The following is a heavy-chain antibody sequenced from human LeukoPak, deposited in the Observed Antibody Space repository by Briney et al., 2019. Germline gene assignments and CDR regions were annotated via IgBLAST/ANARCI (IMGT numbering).Heavy chain of an antibody. J-gene: IGHJ6*03. Sequence: SETLSLTCTVSGGSISSSSYYWGWIRQPPGKGLEWIGSIYYSGSTYYNPSLKSRVTISVDTSKNQFSLKLSSVTAADTAVYYCARHASMGSSWYGVGYYYYMDVWGKGTTVTISS. V-gene: IGHV4-39*01. CDR2: IYYSGST. CDR3: ARHASMGSSWYGVGYYYYMDV. CDR1: GGSISSSSYY. D-gene: IGHD6-13*01.